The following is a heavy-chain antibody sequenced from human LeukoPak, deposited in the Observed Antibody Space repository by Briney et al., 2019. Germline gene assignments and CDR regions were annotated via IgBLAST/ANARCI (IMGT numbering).Heavy chain of an antibody. CDR2: IYYSGST. J-gene: IGHJ4*02. CDR3: ARVYYDSSGYFTGEYYFDY. CDR1: GGSISSYY. D-gene: IGHD3-22*01. Sequence: SETLSLTCTVSGGSISSYYWSWLRQPPGKGLEWIGYIYYSGSTNYNPSLRSRVTISVDTSKNQFSLKLSSVTAADTAVYYCARVYYDSSGYFTGEYYFDYWGQGTLVTVSS. V-gene: IGHV4-59*01.